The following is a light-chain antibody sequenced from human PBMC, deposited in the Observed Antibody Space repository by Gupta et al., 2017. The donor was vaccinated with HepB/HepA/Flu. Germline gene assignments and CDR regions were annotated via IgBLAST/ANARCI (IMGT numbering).Light chain of an antibody. Sequence: DIVMTQSPDSLAVSLGERATINCKSSQNILSSSLNKNYLAWYQQKPGQPPTLLMYWASSRQPGVPDRFTGSGSVTDFSLTIRSLQAEDVAVYFCLRDHSGRPTFGHGTRVEIK. J-gene: IGKJ1*01. CDR1: QNILSSSLNKNY. CDR3: LRDHSGRPT. V-gene: IGKV4-1*01. CDR2: WAS.